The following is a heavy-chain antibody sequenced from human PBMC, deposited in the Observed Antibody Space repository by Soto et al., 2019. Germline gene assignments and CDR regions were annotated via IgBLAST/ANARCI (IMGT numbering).Heavy chain of an antibody. CDR3: ARLYGYYYGPLEV. V-gene: IGHV4-39*01. D-gene: IGHD3-10*01. J-gene: IGHJ6*02. Sequence: PSETLSLTCTVSGGSIISSTYYWGWIRQPPGKGLEWIGSIYYSGSTYYNPSLKSRITISVDTSKNQFSLKLSSVTAADTAVYYCARLYGYYYGPLEVWGQGTTVTVSS. CDR1: GGSIISSTYY. CDR2: IYYSGST.